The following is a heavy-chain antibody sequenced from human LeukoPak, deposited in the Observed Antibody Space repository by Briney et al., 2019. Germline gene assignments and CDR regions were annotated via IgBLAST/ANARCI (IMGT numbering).Heavy chain of an antibody. CDR1: GFTFSSYA. V-gene: IGHV3-30*04. CDR3: ARGDYPLGAFDI. D-gene: IGHD3-10*01. J-gene: IGHJ3*02. CDR2: ISYDGSNK. Sequence: GRSLRLSWAASGFTFSSYAMHWVRQAPGKGLEWVAVISYDGSNKYYADSVKGRFTISRDNAKNSLYLQMNSLRAEDTAVYYCARGDYPLGAFDIWGQGTMVTVSS.